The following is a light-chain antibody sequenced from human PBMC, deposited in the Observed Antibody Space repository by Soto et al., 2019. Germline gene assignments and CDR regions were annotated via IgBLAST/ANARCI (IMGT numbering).Light chain of an antibody. Sequence: EILMTQSPATLSLSPGGRATLSCRASQSISDTLAWYQQKPGQAPRLLIHGASTRAPGFPARFSGGGSGTDFTLTISSLQSEDFAVYYCQQYDNWPWTFGQGTKVDIK. J-gene: IGKJ1*01. CDR2: GAS. V-gene: IGKV3-15*01. CDR3: QQYDNWPWT. CDR1: QSISDT.